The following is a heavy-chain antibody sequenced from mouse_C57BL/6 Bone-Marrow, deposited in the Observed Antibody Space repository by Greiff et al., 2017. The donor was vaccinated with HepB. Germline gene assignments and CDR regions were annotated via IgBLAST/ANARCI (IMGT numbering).Heavy chain of an antibody. CDR3: ARYDYDAGFAY. J-gene: IGHJ3*01. CDR2: ISDGGSYT. Sequence: DVQLQESGGGLVKPGGSLKLSCAASGFTFSSYAMSWVRQTPEKRLEWVATISDGGSYTYYPDNVKGRFTISRDNAKNNLYLQMSHLKSEDTAMYYCARYDYDAGFAYWGQGTLVTVSA. CDR1: GFTFSSYA. D-gene: IGHD2-4*01. V-gene: IGHV5-4*01.